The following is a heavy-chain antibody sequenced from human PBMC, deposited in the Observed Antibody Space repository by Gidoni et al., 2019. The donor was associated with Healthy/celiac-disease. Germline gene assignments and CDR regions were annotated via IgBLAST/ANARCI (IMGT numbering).Heavy chain of an antibody. V-gene: IGHV3-15*01. Sequence: GESGGGLVKPGGSLRLSCAASGFTFSNAWMSWVRQAPGKGLEWVGRIKSKTDGGTTDYAAPVKGRFTISRDDSKNTLYLQMNSLKTEDTAVYYCTTDDYYYDSSGYYPVIDYWGQGTLVTVSS. J-gene: IGHJ4*02. CDR3: TTDDYYYDSSGYYPVIDY. CDR1: GFTFSNAW. CDR2: IKSKTDGGTT. D-gene: IGHD3-22*01.